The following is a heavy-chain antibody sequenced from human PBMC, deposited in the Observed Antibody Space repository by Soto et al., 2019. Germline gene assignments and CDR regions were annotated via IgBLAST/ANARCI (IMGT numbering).Heavy chain of an antibody. CDR1: GGSISSSSYY. J-gene: IGHJ4*02. V-gene: IGHV4-39*01. CDR2: IYYSGST. Sequence: ASETLSLTCTVSGGSISSSSYYWGWIRQPPGKGLEWIGSIYYSGSTYYNPSLKSRVTISVDTSKNQFSLKLSSVTAADTAVYYCAGRGYSYGSYYFDYWGQGTLVTVSS. D-gene: IGHD5-18*01. CDR3: AGRGYSYGSYYFDY.